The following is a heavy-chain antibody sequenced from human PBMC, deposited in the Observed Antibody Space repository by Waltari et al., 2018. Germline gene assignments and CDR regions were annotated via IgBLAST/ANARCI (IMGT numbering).Heavy chain of an antibody. CDR1: EGNFRSYA. D-gene: IGHD6-13*01. J-gene: IGHJ4*02. V-gene: IGHV1-69*05. CDR3: ARVKSRDGHNPSSAY. Sequence: QVQLVQSVADVKKPGSSVKVSCKASEGNFRSYAISWVRQAPGQGLEWMGGIIPILGQATADLTYSASVTTTTDESTRTAYMELSSLRAEDTAAHYRARVKSRDGHNPSSAYWGQGTLVTVSP. CDR2: IIPILGQA.